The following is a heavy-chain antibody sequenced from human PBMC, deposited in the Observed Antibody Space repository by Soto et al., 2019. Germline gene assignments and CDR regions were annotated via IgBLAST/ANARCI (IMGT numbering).Heavy chain of an antibody. Sequence: SETLSLTCAIYGGSFSRYYWNWIRQPPGEGLEWIGEINHSGSTNYNPSLKSRVTISVDTSRNQFSLRLSSVTAADTAVYYCARGLSITNTFYYYYAMDVWGQGTTVTVSS. V-gene: IGHV4-34*01. CDR1: GGSFSRYY. J-gene: IGHJ6*02. CDR2: INHSGST. D-gene: IGHD2-8*01. CDR3: ARGLSITNTFYYYYAMDV.